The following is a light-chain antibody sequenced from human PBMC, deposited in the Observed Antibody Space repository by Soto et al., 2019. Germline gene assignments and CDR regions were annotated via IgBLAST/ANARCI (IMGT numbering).Light chain of an antibody. V-gene: IGLV2-8*01. Sequence: QSVLTQPPSASGSPGQSVTISCTGTSSDVGGYNYVSWYQQHPGKAPKLTIYEVSKRPSGVPDRFSGSKSGNTASLTVSGLQAEDEADYYCSSYAGSNTFVVFGGGTQLTVL. CDR3: SSYAGSNTFVV. CDR2: EVS. J-gene: IGLJ2*01. CDR1: SSDVGGYNY.